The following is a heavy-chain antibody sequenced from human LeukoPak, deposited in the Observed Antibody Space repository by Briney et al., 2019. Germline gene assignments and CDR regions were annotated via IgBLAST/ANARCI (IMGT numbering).Heavy chain of an antibody. Sequence: GESLKISCKGSGYSFTSYWIGWVRQMPGKGLEWMGIIYPGDSDTRYSPSFQGQVTISADKSISTAYLQWSSLKASDTAMYYCARQRDSSGWSRDFDYWGQGTLVTVSS. V-gene: IGHV5-51*01. CDR2: IYPGDSDT. J-gene: IGHJ4*02. CDR1: GYSFTSYW. D-gene: IGHD6-13*01. CDR3: ARQRDSSGWSRDFDY.